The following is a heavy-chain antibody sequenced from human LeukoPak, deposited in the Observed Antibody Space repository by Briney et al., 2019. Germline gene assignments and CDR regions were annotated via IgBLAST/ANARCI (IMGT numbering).Heavy chain of an antibody. J-gene: IGHJ4*02. Sequence: SVKVSCKASGGTFSSYAISWVRQAPGQGLEWMGGIIPIFGTANYAQKFQGRVTITADESTSTAYMELSSLRSEDTAVYYCARGDFFDSSAYEGYHKEFDLWGQGTLVTVSS. CDR2: IIPIFGTA. CDR3: ARGDFFDSSAYEGYHKEFDL. V-gene: IGHV1-69*13. D-gene: IGHD3-22*01. CDR1: GGTFSSYA.